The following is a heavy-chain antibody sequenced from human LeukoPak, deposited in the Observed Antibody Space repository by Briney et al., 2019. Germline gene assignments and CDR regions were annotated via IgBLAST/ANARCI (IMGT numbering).Heavy chain of an antibody. CDR3: AKDPSVLGTGWYFDL. Sequence: AGSLRLSCAASGFILTNYGMTWVRQAPGKGLQWVSTISSSGDSTYYANSVKGRFTISRDNSKNTVYLQMNSLRAEDTAVYYCAKDPSVLGTGWYFDLWGRGTLVTVSS. CDR1: GFILTNYG. J-gene: IGHJ2*01. V-gene: IGHV3-23*01. D-gene: IGHD3/OR15-3a*01. CDR2: ISSSGDST.